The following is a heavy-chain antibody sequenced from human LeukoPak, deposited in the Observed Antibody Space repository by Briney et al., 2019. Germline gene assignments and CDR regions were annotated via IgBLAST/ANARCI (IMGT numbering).Heavy chain of an antibody. D-gene: IGHD5-12*01. V-gene: IGHV3-23*01. Sequence: GGSLRLSCAASGFTFSSYAMSWVRQAPGKGLEWVSGTSGSGGSTYYADSVKGRFTISRDNSKNTLYLQMSSLRAEDTAVYYCAKQLLYSGSVDYWGQGTLVTVSS. CDR2: TSGSGGST. J-gene: IGHJ4*02. CDR3: AKQLLYSGSVDY. CDR1: GFTFSSYA.